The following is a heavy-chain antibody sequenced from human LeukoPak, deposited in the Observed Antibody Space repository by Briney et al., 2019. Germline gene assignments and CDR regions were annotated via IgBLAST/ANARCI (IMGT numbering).Heavy chain of an antibody. Sequence: SETLSLTCTVSGGSIGSDNYYWDWIRQPPGKGLEFIAGIFYTGTTYYNPSLKSRVTISIDTSKNLLTLKLYSVTAADTAVYYCAREVYYYDSSGYYWGDAFDIWGQGTMVTVSS. J-gene: IGHJ3*02. CDR3: AREVYYYDSSGYYWGDAFDI. V-gene: IGHV4-39*02. D-gene: IGHD3-22*01. CDR1: GGSIGSDNYY. CDR2: IFYTGTT.